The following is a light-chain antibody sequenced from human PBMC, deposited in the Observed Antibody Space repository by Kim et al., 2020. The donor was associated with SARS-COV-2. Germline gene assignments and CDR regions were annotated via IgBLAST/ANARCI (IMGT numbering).Light chain of an antibody. CDR3: LQLRTYPLT. CDR1: VGIANS. V-gene: IGKV1-9*01. J-gene: IGKJ4*01. Sequence: GDTVTITCRASVGIANSLAWYQQTPGLAPKLLICAASTLQSRVPSRFSSSGSGTDFTLTITSLLPEDFATYYCLQLRTYPLTFGGGTKVDIK. CDR2: AAS.